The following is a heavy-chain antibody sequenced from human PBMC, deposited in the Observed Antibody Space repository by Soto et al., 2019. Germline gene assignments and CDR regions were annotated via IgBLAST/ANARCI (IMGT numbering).Heavy chain of an antibody. Sequence: EVQVVESGGGLVQPGRSLRLSCAASGFSFDDYAMHWVRQAPGKGLEWVSGISWNSGTKGYADSVKGRFTISRDNAKNSLYLQMNSLRGEDTALYYCAKSTGGTANGMGVWGQGTTVTVSS. CDR3: AKSTGGTANGMGV. V-gene: IGHV3-9*01. J-gene: IGHJ6*02. CDR2: ISWNSGTK. CDR1: GFSFDDYA. D-gene: IGHD2-8*02.